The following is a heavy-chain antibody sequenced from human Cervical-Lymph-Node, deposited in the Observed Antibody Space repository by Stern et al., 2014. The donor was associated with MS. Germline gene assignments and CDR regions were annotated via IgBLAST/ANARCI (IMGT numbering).Heavy chain of an antibody. CDR2: IIPIFGTA. CDR1: GGTFSSFV. V-gene: IGHV1-69*01. Sequence: MQLVESGAEVKKPGSSVKVSCKASGGTFSSFVISWVRQAPGQGLEWMGGIIPIFGTANYAQKFQGRVTIIADESTSTAYMELSSLRSEDTAVYYCASYYCGGDCYSGWFDPWGQGTLVTVSS. D-gene: IGHD2-21*02. CDR3: ASYYCGGDCYSGWFDP. J-gene: IGHJ5*01.